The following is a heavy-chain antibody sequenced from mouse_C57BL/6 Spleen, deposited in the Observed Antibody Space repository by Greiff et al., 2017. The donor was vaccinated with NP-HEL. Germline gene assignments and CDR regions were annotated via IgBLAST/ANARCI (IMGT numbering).Heavy chain of an antibody. Sequence: EVKLVESGGGLVKPGGSLKLSCAASGFTFSSYTMSWVRQTPEKRLEWVATISGGGGNTYYPDSVKGRFTISRDNAKNTLYLQMSSLRSEDTALYYCARHSNYPSWFAYWGQGTLVTVSA. CDR3: ARHSNYPSWFAY. J-gene: IGHJ3*01. CDR2: ISGGGGNT. D-gene: IGHD2-5*01. V-gene: IGHV5-9*01. CDR1: GFTFSSYT.